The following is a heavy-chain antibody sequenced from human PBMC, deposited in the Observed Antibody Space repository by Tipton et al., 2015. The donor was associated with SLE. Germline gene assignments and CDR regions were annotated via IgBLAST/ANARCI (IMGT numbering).Heavy chain of an antibody. CDR1: GDSVSSHSSA. V-gene: IGHV6-1*01. J-gene: IGHJ4*02. D-gene: IGHD1-26*01. CDR2: TYYRSTWSN. CDR3: AVGPTEGMRAD. Sequence: GLVKPSQTLSLTCTISGDSVSSHSSAWNWIRQSPSRGLQWLGRTYYRSTWSNQYAVSVKSRITIDADTSKNEVSLHLNSVTPEDTAVYYCAVGPTEGMRADWGQGTLITVSS.